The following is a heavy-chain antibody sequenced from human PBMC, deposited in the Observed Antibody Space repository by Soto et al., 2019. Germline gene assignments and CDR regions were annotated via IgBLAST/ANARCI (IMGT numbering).Heavy chain of an antibody. V-gene: IGHV3-23*01. J-gene: IGHJ4*02. CDR2: ISARGGSS. CDR1: GFSFSSYA. Sequence: VQLLESGGGLVQPGGSLRLSCAASGFSFSSYAMVWVRQAPGKGLEWVSVISARGGSSYFADSVKGRFTISRDNSKNVLSLEMNSLRAEDTAIYFCAKGSIEYSASVDNWGQGILVLVSS. CDR3: AKGSIEYSASVDN. D-gene: IGHD5-12*01.